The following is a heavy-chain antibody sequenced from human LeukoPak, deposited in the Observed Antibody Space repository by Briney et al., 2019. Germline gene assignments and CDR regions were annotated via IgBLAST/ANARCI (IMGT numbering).Heavy chain of an antibody. CDR2: IYSGDSGVST. J-gene: IGHJ6*02. V-gene: IGHV3-53*04. Sequence: GGSLRLSCAASGFNVSNTYMSWVRQAPGEGLEWVSVIYSGDSGVSTYYADSVKGRFTISRHNSKNTLYLQMSSLRAEDTAVYFCARSAARLRYYYAMDVWGQGTTVTVCS. CDR1: GFNVSNTY. CDR3: ARSAARLRYYYAMDV. D-gene: IGHD6-6*01.